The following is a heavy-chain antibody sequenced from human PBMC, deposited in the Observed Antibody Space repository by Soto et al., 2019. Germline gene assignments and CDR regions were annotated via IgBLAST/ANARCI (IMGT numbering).Heavy chain of an antibody. J-gene: IGHJ6*02. D-gene: IGHD3-10*01. CDR3: AKALLWFGELSHPYYYYYGMDV. CDR1: GFNIINHG. CDR2: ISYDGSNK. V-gene: IGHV3-30*18. Sequence: HSCAVSGFNIINHGMRWVSKTPGKGLEWVAVISYDGSNKYYADSVKGRFTISRDNSKNTLYLQMNSLRAEDTAVYYCAKALLWFGELSHPYYYYYGMDVWGQGTTVTVSS.